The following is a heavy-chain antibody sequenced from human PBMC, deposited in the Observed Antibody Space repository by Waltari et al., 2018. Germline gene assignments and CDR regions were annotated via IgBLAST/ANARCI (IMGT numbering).Heavy chain of an antibody. D-gene: IGHD5-18*01. CDR1: GFTFTSHA. J-gene: IGHJ4*02. CDR3: ASTRGYSYGYVY. Sequence: QVQPVESAGGVVQPGRSQRFSGAASGFTFTSHARHSPRQATGKGLEWVAIISYDGSNKYYADSVKGRFTISRDNSKNTLYLQMNSLRTEDTAVYYCASTRGYSYGYVYWGQGTLVTVSS. CDR2: ISYDGSNK. V-gene: IGHV3-30-3*01.